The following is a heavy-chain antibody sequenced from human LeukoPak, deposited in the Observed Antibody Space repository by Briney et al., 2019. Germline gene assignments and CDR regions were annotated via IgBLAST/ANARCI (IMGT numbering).Heavy chain of an antibody. J-gene: IGHJ3*02. CDR3: ARGNRRGYYDSRRLRAFDI. D-gene: IGHD3-22*01. CDR1: GGSFSGYY. V-gene: IGHV4-34*01. Sequence: PSETLSLTCAVYGGSFSGYYWSWIRQPPGKGLEWIGEINHSGSTNYNPSLKSRVTISVDTSKNQFSLKLSSVTAADTAVYYCARGNRRGYYDSRRLRAFDIWGQGTMVTVSS. CDR2: INHSGST.